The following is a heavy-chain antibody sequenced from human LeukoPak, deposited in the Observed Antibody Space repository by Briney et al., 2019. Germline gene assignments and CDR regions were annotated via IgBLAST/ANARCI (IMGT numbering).Heavy chain of an antibody. Sequence: GASVKVSCKASGYTFTSSDFNWVRQATGQGLEWMGWMNPNSGNTGYAQKFQGRVTMTRNTSISTAYMELSSLRSEDTAVYYCARSRRRRAIFGVVTPPYYYGMDVWGQGTTVTVSS. CDR3: ARSRRRRAIFGVVTPPYYYGMDV. D-gene: IGHD3-3*01. CDR2: MNPNSGNT. CDR1: GYTFTSSD. J-gene: IGHJ6*02. V-gene: IGHV1-8*01.